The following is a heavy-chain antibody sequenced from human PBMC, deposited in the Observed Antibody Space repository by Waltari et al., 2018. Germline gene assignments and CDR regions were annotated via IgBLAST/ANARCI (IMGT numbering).Heavy chain of an antibody. J-gene: IGHJ6*02. CDR1: EFTFSSFA. D-gene: IGHD3-22*01. Sequence: QVQLVESGGGVVQPGRSLRLSCAASEFTFSSFAMHWVRQAPGKGVEWGAVISNNERNICYGDTVRGRFTIARDNSKKMLYLQMNSLRAEETAVYYCARDYCDRRNCHGMDVWGQGTTVTVSS. CDR2: ISNNERNI. V-gene: IGHV3-30*04. CDR3: ARDYCDRRNCHGMDV.